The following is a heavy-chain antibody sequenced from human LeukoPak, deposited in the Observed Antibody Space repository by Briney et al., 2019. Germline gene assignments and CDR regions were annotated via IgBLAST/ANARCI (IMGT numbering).Heavy chain of an antibody. J-gene: IGHJ3*02. CDR3: ARAKEDVVVPHVALLTFDI. V-gene: IGHV4-4*07. CDR2: IYVSGSP. CDR1: GGSISSYF. Sequence: SETLSLTCTVSGGSISSYFWSWIRQPGGKGLEWIGRIYVSGSPNYNPSLKSRVTMSVDTSKNQFSLKVSSVTAADTAVYYCARAKEDVVVPHVALLTFDIWGQGTRVTVSP. D-gene: IGHD2-15*01.